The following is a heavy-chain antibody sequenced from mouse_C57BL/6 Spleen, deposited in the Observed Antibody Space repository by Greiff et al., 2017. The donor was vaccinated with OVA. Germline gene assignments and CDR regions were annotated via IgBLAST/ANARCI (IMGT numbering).Heavy chain of an antibody. Sequence: EVKLMESEGGLVQPGSSMKLSCTASGFTFSDYYMAWVRQVPEKGLEWVANINYDGSSTYYLDTLKSRFIISGDNAKNILYLQMSSLKSEDTATYYCARGDYDVPFAYWGQGTLVTVSA. V-gene: IGHV5-16*01. D-gene: IGHD2-4*01. CDR3: ARGDYDVPFAY. CDR1: GFTFSDYY. J-gene: IGHJ3*01. CDR2: INYDGSST.